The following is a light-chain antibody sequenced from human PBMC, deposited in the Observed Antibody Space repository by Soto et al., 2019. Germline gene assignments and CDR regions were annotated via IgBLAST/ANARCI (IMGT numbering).Light chain of an antibody. Sequence: QSALTQPASVSGSPGQSITIPCTGTASDVGNNKLVSWYQHHPGKAPKLIIYDDTLRPSGLSSRFSGSRSGNTASLTISGLLPEDEADYYCCSYAAGRYVFGTGTKLTVL. CDR3: CSYAAGRYV. CDR1: ASDVGNNKL. J-gene: IGLJ1*01. CDR2: DDT. V-gene: IGLV2-23*01.